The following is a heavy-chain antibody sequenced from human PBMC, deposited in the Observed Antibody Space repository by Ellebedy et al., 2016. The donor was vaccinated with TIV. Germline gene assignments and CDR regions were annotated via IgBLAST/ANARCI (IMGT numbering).Heavy chain of an antibody. D-gene: IGHD4-17*01. V-gene: IGHV3-7*01. CDR1: GFSFRSYW. CDR2: IYQDGSML. J-gene: IGHJ5*02. CDR3: ARRGSYGDYAVQINSWIDT. Sequence: PGGSLRLSCAASGFSFRSYWMTWVRQAPGKGLEWVANIYQDGSMLYYVDSVKGRFTISSDNANKSVFLQMNNLTVEDRAVYYCARRGSYGDYAVQINSWIDTWGRGTLVTVSS.